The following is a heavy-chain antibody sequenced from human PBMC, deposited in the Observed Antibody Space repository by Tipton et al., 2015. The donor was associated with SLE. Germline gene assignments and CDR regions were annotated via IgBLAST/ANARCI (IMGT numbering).Heavy chain of an antibody. D-gene: IGHD2-15*01. CDR1: GASIGSHH. V-gene: IGHV4-59*11. CDR2: IFYSGGT. Sequence: TLSLTCTVSGASIGSHHWTWIRQPPGKGLEWIGNIFYSGGTNYSPFLNSRITISVDTSKNQLSLNVISMTAADTAVYYCAGAWQGYCSGGTCYVLDYWGQGTLVTVSS. J-gene: IGHJ4*02. CDR3: AGAWQGYCSGGTCYVLDY.